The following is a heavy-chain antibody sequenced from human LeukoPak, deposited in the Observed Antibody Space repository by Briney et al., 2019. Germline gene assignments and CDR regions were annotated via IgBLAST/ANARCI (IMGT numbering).Heavy chain of an antibody. CDR1: GYTFTNYY. D-gene: IGHD6-13*01. Sequence: ASVKVSCKASGYTFTNYYMHWVRQATGQGLEWMGWMNPNSGNTGYAQKFQGRVTMTRNTSISTAYMELSSLRSEDTAVYYCARGPYSSTWSFDFWGQGSLVTVSS. V-gene: IGHV1-8*01. CDR3: ARGPYSSTWSFDF. CDR2: MNPNSGNT. J-gene: IGHJ4*02.